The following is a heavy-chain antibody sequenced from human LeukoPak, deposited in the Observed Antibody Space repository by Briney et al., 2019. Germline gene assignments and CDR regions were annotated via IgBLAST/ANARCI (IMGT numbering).Heavy chain of an antibody. Sequence: GGSLXLSCAASGFTFSSYWMSWVRQAPGXGXXXVAXIXQDGSEKYYVDSVKGRFTISRDNAKNSLYLQMNSLRAEDTAVYYCARVWGYCSSTSCYTRIVDYWGQGTLVTVSS. J-gene: IGHJ4*02. CDR1: GFTFSSYW. CDR3: ARVWGYCSSTSCYTRIVDY. CDR2: IXQDGSEK. V-gene: IGHV3-7*01. D-gene: IGHD2-2*02.